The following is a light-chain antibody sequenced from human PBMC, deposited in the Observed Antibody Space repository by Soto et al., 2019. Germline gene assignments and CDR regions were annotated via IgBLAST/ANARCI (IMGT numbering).Light chain of an antibody. Sequence: EIVLTQSPGTLSLSPGDRATLSCRASQSLSRSSLAWYQQKPGRAPRLLIYGASSRATGIPDRFSGSGSGTDFTLTISSLQPEDFAVYYCQQRSNWPRTFGQGTKVDIK. CDR2: GAS. CDR1: QSLSRSS. CDR3: QQRSNWPRT. V-gene: IGKV3D-20*02. J-gene: IGKJ1*01.